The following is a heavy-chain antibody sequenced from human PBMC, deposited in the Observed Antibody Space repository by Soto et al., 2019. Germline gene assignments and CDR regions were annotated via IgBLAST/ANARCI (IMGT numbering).Heavy chain of an antibody. Sequence: PSETLALTCTVSGASMSSYYWSWIRQHPGKGLEWIGYIYYSGSTNYTPSLKSRVTISVDTSKNQFSLKLSSVTAADTAVYYCARAEWEFHAFDIWGQGTMVTVSS. D-gene: IGHD1-26*01. CDR1: GASMSSYY. J-gene: IGHJ3*02. CDR2: IYYSGST. CDR3: ARAEWEFHAFDI. V-gene: IGHV4-59*01.